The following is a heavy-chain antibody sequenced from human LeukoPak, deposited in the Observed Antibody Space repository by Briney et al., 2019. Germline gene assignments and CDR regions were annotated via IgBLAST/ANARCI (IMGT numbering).Heavy chain of an antibody. CDR1: GYTFTSYG. Sequence: ASVKVSCKASGYTFTSYGISWVRQAPGQGLEWMGWISAYNGNTNYAQKLQGRVTMTTDTSTSTAYMELRSLRSDDTAMYYCTAGFSSSWARRYYYYGMDVWGQGTTVTVSS. J-gene: IGHJ6*02. V-gene: IGHV1-18*01. D-gene: IGHD6-13*01. CDR3: TAGFSSSWARRYYYYGMDV. CDR2: ISAYNGNT.